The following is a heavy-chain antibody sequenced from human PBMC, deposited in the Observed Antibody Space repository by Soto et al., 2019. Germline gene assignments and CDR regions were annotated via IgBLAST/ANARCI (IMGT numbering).Heavy chain of an antibody. V-gene: IGHV3-48*02. CDR3: ARNYCSSTSCYDYYYYGMDV. D-gene: IGHD2-2*01. CDR2: ISSSSSTI. CDR1: GFTFSSYS. J-gene: IGHJ6*02. Sequence: GGSLRLSCAASGFTFSSYSMNWVRQAPGKGLEWVSYISSSSSTIYYADSVKGRCTISRDNAKNSLYLQMNSLRDEDTAVYYCARNYCSSTSCYDYYYYGMDVWGQGTTVTVSS.